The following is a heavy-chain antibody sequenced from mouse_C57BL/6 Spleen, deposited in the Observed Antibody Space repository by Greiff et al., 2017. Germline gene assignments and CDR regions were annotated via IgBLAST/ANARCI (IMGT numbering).Heavy chain of an antibody. CDR1: GYTFTDYN. Sequence: EVQLQQSGPELVKPGASVKIPCKASGYTFTDYNMAWVKQSHGKSLEWIGDINPNNGGTIYNQKFKGKATLTVDKSYSTVYMELRRLTSEDTAVXYCAREGYDRYWYFDVWGTGTTVTVSS. V-gene: IGHV1-18*01. J-gene: IGHJ1*03. CDR3: AREGYDRYWYFDV. D-gene: IGHD2-2*01. CDR2: INPNNGGT.